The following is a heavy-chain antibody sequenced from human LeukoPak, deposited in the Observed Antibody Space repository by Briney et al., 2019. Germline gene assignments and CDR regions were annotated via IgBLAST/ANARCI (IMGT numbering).Heavy chain of an antibody. CDR3: ARGARYCSSTSCYFVY. D-gene: IGHD2-2*01. Sequence: PSETLSLTCTVSGGSISSSSYYWGWIRQPPGKGLEWIGSIYYSGSTYYNPSLKSRVTISVDTSKNQFSLKQSSVTAADTAVYYCARGARYCSSTSCYFVYWGQGTLVTVSS. V-gene: IGHV4-39*01. CDR2: IYYSGST. J-gene: IGHJ4*02. CDR1: GGSISSSSYY.